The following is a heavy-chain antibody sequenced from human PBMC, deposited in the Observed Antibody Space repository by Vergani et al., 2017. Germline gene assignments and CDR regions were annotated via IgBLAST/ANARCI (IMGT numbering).Heavy chain of an antibody. CDR3: ARVRRDDSSGYYYYYGMDV. CDR1: GVYIGSGDSY. Sequence: QVQLQESGPGLVKPSQTLSLICSVSGVYIGSGDSYWGWIRQSPGKGLDWIGYIYSNGRAYYSPSLKSRVKISVDTSKNQFSLNLTSVTAADTAVYYCARVRRDDSSGYYYYYGMDVWGQGTTVTVSS. V-gene: IGHV4-30-4*08. D-gene: IGHD3-22*01. CDR2: IYSNGRA. J-gene: IGHJ6*02.